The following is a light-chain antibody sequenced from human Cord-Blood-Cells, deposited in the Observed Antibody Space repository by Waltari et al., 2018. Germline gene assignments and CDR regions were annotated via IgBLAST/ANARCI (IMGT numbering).Light chain of an antibody. CDR2: GAS. CDR1: QSVSSN. J-gene: IGKJ1*01. V-gene: IGKV3-15*01. Sequence: EIVMTKSPATLSVSPGERDTLSCRASQSVSSNLAWYQQKPGQAPRLLIYGASTRATGIPARFSGSGSGTEFTLTISSLQSEDFAVYYCQQYNNLWTFGQGTKVEIK. CDR3: QQYNNLWT.